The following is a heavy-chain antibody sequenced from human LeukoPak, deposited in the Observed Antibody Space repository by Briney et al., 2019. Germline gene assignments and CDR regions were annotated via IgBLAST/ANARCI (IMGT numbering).Heavy chain of an antibody. CDR3: VRERRATTDY. CDR2: INSGSGDT. Sequence: GASVKLSCQAAGSSFTAYYMHWVRQAPGQGLEWSGWINSGSGDTNYAQNLQGMVTATRNTTSSTTYMEVSNLRSDDTAVYHCVRERRATTDYGGQGTLVTVSS. V-gene: IGHV1-2*02. J-gene: IGHJ4*02. D-gene: IGHD1-26*01. CDR1: GSSFTAYY.